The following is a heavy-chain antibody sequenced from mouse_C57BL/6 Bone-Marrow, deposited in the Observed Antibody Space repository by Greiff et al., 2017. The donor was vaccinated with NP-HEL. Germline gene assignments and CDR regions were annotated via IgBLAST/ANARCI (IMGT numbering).Heavy chain of an antibody. D-gene: IGHD2-4*01. V-gene: IGHV1-26*01. CDR1: GYTFTDYY. CDR3: AIYDYDHY. CDR2: INPNNGGT. J-gene: IGHJ2*01. Sequence: EVQLHQSGPELVKPGASVKISCKASGYTFTDYYMNWVKQSHGKSLEWIGDINPNNGGTSYNQKFKGKATLTVDKSSSTAYMELRSLTSEDSAVYYCAIYDYDHYWGQGTTLTVSS.